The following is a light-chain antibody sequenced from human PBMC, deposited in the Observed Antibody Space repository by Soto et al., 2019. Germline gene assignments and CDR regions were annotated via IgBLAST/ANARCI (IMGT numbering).Light chain of an antibody. CDR3: SSYAGNNNVI. V-gene: IGLV2-8*01. CDR1: SSDVGGYKY. Sequence: QSALTQPASVSGSPGQSITISCTGTSSDVGGYKYVSWYQQHPDKAPKLLIYEVTKRPSGVPDRFSASTSGNTASLTVSGLQADDEADYYCSSYAGNNNVIFGGGTKVTVL. J-gene: IGLJ2*01. CDR2: EVT.